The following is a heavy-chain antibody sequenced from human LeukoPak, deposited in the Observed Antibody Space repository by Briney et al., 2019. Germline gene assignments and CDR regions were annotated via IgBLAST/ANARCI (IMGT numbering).Heavy chain of an antibody. CDR2: IYYSGST. D-gene: IGHD4-17*01. J-gene: IGHJ4*02. Sequence: PSETLSLTCTVSGGSISSGDYYWSWIRQPPGKGLEWIGYIYYSGSTYYNPSLKSRVTISVDTSKNQFSLKLSSVTAADTAVYYCARVGVDYGAKCYFDYWGQGTLVTVSS. CDR1: GGSISSGDYY. V-gene: IGHV4-30-4*01. CDR3: ARVGVDYGAKCYFDY.